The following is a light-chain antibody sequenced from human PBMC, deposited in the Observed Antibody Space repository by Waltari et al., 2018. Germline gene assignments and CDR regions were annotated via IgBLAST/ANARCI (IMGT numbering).Light chain of an antibody. V-gene: IGKV2-30*01. CDR1: QSLVFRDGNPY. CDR3: MQGTHWPYT. J-gene: IGKJ2*01. CDR2: KIS. Sequence: DVVMTQSPLSLPVTLGQPASIPCRSSQSLVFRDGNPYLNWFHQRPGQSPRRLIYKISNRDSGVPDRFSGSGSGTDFTLKITRVEAEDVGGVYYCMQGTHWPYTFGQGTKLDIK.